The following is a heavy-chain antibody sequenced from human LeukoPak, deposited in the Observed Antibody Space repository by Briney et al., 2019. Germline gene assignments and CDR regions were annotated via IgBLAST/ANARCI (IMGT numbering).Heavy chain of an antibody. CDR2: ISSSSSYI. CDR1: GFTFSSFS. J-gene: IGHJ3*02. D-gene: IGHD3-10*01. CDR3: ARDDYYGSGSYWGAFDI. Sequence: GGSLRLSCAASGFTFSSFSMNWVRQAPGKGLEWVSSISSSSSYIYYADSVKGRFTISRDNAKNSLYLQMSSLRAEDTAMYYCARDDYYGSGSYWGAFDIWGQGTMVTVSS. V-gene: IGHV3-21*01.